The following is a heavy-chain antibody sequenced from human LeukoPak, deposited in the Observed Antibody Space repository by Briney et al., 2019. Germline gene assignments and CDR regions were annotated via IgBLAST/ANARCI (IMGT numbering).Heavy chain of an antibody. CDR3: AKDATRNGYLPRYYFDY. CDR2: ISGSGGST. CDR1: GFTFSSYA. V-gene: IGHV3-23*01. J-gene: IGHJ4*02. D-gene: IGHD5-24*01. Sequence: GGSLRLSCAASGFTFSSYAMSWVRQAPGKGLEWVSAISGSGGSTYYADSVKGRSTISRDNSKNTLYLQMNSLRAEDTAVYYCAKDATRNGYLPRYYFDYWGQGTLVTVSS.